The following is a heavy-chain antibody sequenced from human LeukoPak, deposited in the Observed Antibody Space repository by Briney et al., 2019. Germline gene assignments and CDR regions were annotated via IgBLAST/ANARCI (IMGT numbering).Heavy chain of an antibody. V-gene: IGHV3-23*01. CDR2: ISGSGGST. D-gene: IGHD6-19*01. CDR3: AKRGSGSGYYFDY. Sequence: PGGSLRLSCAASGFTFSSYAMSWVRKAPGKGLEWVSAISGSGGSTYYADSVKGRFTISRDNSKNTLYLQMDSLRAEDTAVYYCAKRGSGSGYYFDYWGQGTLVTVSS. CDR1: GFTFSSYA. J-gene: IGHJ4*02.